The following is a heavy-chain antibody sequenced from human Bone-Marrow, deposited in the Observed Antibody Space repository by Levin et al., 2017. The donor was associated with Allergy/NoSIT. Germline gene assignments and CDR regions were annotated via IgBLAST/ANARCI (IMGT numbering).Heavy chain of an antibody. D-gene: IGHD1-26*01. V-gene: IGHV3-53*01. CDR1: GFTVSSNY. J-gene: IGHJ3*02. CDR3: ARDLGGARGVDAFDI. CDR2: IYSGGST. Sequence: HPGESLKISCAASGFTVSSNYMSWVRQAPGKGLEWVSVIYSGGSTYYADSVKGRFTISRDNSKNTLYLQMNSLRAEDSAVYYCARDLGGARGVDAFDIWGQGTMVTVSS.